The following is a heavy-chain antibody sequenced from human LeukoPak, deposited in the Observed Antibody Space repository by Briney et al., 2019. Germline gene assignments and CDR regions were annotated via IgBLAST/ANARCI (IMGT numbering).Heavy chain of an antibody. Sequence: AGGSLRLSCAASGFTFDDYAMHWVRQAPGKGLEWVSGISWNSGSIGYADSVKGRFTISRDNAKNSLYLQMNSLRAEDTALYYCAKDMSSGWYDHEREGYYYGMDVWGQGTTVTVSS. CDR3: AKDMSSGWYDHEREGYYYGMDV. V-gene: IGHV3-9*01. J-gene: IGHJ6*02. CDR2: ISWNSGSI. D-gene: IGHD6-19*01. CDR1: GFTFDDYA.